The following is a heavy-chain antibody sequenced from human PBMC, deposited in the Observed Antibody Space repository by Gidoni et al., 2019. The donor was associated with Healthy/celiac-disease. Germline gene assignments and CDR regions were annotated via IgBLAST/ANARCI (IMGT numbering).Heavy chain of an antibody. CDR3: ARVVGATNYYYYGMDV. V-gene: IGHV1-3*01. D-gene: IGHD1-26*01. Sequence: QVQLVQSGAEVKKPGASVKVSCKASGSTFTRYAMHWVRQAPGQRLEWMGWINAGNGNTKYSQKFQGRVTITRDTSASTAYMELSSLRSEYTAVYYCARVVGATNYYYYGMDVWGQGTTVTVSS. CDR1: GSTFTRYA. CDR2: INAGNGNT. J-gene: IGHJ6*02.